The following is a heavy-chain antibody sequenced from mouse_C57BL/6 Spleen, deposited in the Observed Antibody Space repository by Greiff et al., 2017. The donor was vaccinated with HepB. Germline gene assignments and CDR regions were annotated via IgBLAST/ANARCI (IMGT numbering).Heavy chain of an antibody. V-gene: IGHV1-22*01. Sequence: VQLQQSGPELVKPGASVKMSCKASGYTFTDYNMHWVKQSHGKSLEWIGYINPNNGGTSYNQKFKGKATLTVNKSSSTAYMELRSLTSEDSAVYYCARRGDYDGFAWFAYWGQGTLVTVSA. CDR2: INPNNGGT. D-gene: IGHD2-4*01. J-gene: IGHJ3*01. CDR1: GYTFTDYN. CDR3: ARRGDYDGFAWFAY.